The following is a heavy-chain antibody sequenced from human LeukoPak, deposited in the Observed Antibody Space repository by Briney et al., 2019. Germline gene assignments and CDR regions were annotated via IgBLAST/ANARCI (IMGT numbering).Heavy chain of an antibody. V-gene: IGHV3-21*01. CDR1: GFTFSSST. Sequence: GGSLRLSCVASGFTFSSSTMNWVRQAPGKGLEWVSSISSSSSYIYYADSVKGRFTISRDNAKNSLYLQMNSLRAEDTAVYYCARAHNWKYGSFDFWGQGTLVTVSS. CDR2: ISSSSSYI. CDR3: ARAHNWKYGSFDF. D-gene: IGHD1-7*01. J-gene: IGHJ4*02.